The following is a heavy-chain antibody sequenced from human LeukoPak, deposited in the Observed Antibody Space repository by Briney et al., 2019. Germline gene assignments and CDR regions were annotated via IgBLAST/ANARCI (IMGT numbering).Heavy chain of an antibody. D-gene: IGHD3-22*01. V-gene: IGHV1-46*01. CDR1: GYTFTSLY. Sequence: ASVKVSCKASGYTFTSLYMHWVRQAPGQGLEWMGIINPSGGSTSYAQKFQGRVTMTRDTSTSTVYMELSSLRSEDTAVYYCARLVNYYDSSGYSDYWGQGTLVTVSS. CDR3: ARLVNYYDSSGYSDY. J-gene: IGHJ4*02. CDR2: INPSGGST.